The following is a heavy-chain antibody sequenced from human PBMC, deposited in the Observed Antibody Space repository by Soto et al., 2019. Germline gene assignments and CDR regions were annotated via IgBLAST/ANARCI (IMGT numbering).Heavy chain of an antibody. CDR1: GCTFSSYA. D-gene: IGHD5-12*01. CDR3: ARDYYRFNSGYGFSMDV. CDR2: ISYDGSNK. V-gene: IGHV3-30-3*01. J-gene: IGHJ6*02. Sequence: GGSLRLSCAASGCTFSSYAMRWISQAPGKGLEWVAVISYDGSNKYYADSVKGRFTISRDNSKNTLYLQMNSLRAEDTAVYYCARDYYRFNSGYGFSMDVWGQGTTVTVSS.